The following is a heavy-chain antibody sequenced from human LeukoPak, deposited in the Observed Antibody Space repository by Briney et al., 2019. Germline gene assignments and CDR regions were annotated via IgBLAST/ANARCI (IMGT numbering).Heavy chain of an antibody. Sequence: PSQTLSLTCAVSGGSISSGGYSWSWIRQPPGKGLEWIGYIYHSGSTYYNPSLKSRVTISVDTSKNQFSLKLSSVTAADTAVYYCARVSTIAAAGIDYWGQGTLVTVSS. J-gene: IGHJ4*02. V-gene: IGHV4-30-2*01. CDR3: ARVSTIAAAGIDY. D-gene: IGHD6-13*01. CDR1: GGSISSGGYS. CDR2: IYHSGST.